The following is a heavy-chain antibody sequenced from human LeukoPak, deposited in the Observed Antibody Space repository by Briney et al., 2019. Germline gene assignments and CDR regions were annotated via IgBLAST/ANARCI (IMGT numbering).Heavy chain of an antibody. CDR3: ARDRYYGSARGLYYYYYYMDV. CDR2: ISAYNGNT. D-gene: IGHD3-10*01. J-gene: IGHJ6*03. Sequence: PLASVKVSCKASGYTFTSYGISWVRQAPGQGLEWMGWISAYNGNTNYAQKLQGRVTMTTDTSTSTAYMELRSLRSDDTAVYYCARDRYYGSARGLYYYYYYMDVWGKGTTVTISS. V-gene: IGHV1-18*01. CDR1: GYTFTSYG.